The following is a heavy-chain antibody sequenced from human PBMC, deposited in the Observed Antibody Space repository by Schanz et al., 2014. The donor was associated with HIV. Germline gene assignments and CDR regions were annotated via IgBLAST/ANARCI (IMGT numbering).Heavy chain of an antibody. CDR1: GFTFSSYA. Sequence: QVQLVESGGGVVQPGRSLRLSCAASGFTFSSYALHWVRQAPGKGLEWVALISYDGNDKYYADSVKGRFTISRDNSKNTLVLQMNSLGAEDTAVYYCAKEGSSFSSTYYDSWGQGTLVTVSS. CDR2: ISYDGNDK. J-gene: IGHJ4*02. V-gene: IGHV3-30*18. CDR3: AKEGSSFSSTYYDS. D-gene: IGHD3-10*01.